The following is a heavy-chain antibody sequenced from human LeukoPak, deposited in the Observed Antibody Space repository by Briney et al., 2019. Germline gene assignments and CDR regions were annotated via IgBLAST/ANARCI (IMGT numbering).Heavy chain of an antibody. CDR3: ARSSYYDSSVYNDY. V-gene: IGHV1-2*06. CDR1: GYTFTGYY. CDR2: INPNSGGT. Sequence: ASVKVSCKASGYTFTGYYMHWVRQAPGQGGERMGRINPNSGGTKYAQKFQGRDTINRDTDKRTAYMELSRLRSDDTAVYYCARSSYYDSSVYNDYWGQGTLVTVSS. J-gene: IGHJ4*02. D-gene: IGHD3-22*01.